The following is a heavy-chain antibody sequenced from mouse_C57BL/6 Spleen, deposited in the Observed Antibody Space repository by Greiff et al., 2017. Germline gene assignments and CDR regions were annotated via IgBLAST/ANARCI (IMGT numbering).Heavy chain of an antibody. CDR3: ARGATVDY. V-gene: IGHV5-17*01. Sequence: EVKLVESGGGLVKPGGSLKLSCAASGFTFSDYGIHWVRQAPEKGLEWVAYISSGSSTIYYADTVKGRFTISRDNAKNTLFLQMTSLRSEDTAMYYCARGATVDYWGQGTTLTVSS. D-gene: IGHD3-1*01. CDR2: ISSGSSTI. J-gene: IGHJ2*01. CDR1: GFTFSDYG.